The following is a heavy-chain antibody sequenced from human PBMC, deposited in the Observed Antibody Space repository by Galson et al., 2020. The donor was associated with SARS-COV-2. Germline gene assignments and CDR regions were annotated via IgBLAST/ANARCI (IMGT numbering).Heavy chain of an antibody. CDR2: ITTYIGNT. V-gene: IGHV1-18*01. CDR1: GYSFTSYD. J-gene: IGHJ3*02. Sequence: ASVKVSCKASGYSFTSYDLAWVRQAPGQGLEWMAWITTYIGNTNYAQRFQDRVSVTRDASTTTAYMELKSLRPDDTAVYYCAGVVHFGVAVFDIWGQGTMVIVSS. D-gene: IGHD3-3*01. CDR3: AGVVHFGVAVFDI.